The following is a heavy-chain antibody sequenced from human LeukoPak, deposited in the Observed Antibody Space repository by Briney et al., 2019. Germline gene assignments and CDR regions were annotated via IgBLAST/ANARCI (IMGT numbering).Heavy chain of an antibody. J-gene: IGHJ4*02. CDR1: GGSISSGGYY. CDR2: IYYSGST. Sequence: PSQTLSLTCTVSGGSISSGGYYWSWIRQHPGKGLEWIGYIYYSGSTYYNPSLKSRVTISVDTSKNQFSLKLSSVTAADTAVYYCARGPPHLPGNIGYSYGLFDYWGQGTLSPSPQ. CDR3: ARGPPHLPGNIGYSYGLFDY. V-gene: IGHV4-31*03. D-gene: IGHD5-18*01.